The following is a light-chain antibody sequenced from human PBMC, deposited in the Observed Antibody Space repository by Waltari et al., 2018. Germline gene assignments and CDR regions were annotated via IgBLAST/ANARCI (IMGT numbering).Light chain of an antibody. Sequence: QSALTQPPSVSGAPGQRVTISCHGSGPNIGAGYDVHWYQQFPGTVPKLLLSGNNNRPSGVPDRFSASKTGTSASLAITGLQAEDEADYYCQSYDRSLSVVFGGGTKLTVL. CDR2: GNN. J-gene: IGLJ2*01. V-gene: IGLV1-40*01. CDR3: QSYDRSLSVV. CDR1: GPNIGAGYD.